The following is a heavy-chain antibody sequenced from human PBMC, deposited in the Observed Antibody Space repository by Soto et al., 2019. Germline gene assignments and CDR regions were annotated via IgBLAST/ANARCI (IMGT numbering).Heavy chain of an antibody. CDR2: IKSKTDGGTT. CDR3: TTGLMGS. CDR1: GFTFSNAW. Sequence: EVQLVESGGGLVKPGGSLRLSCAASGFTFSNAWMSWVRQAPGKGLEWVGRIKSKTDGGTTDYGAPVKGRFTISRDDSENTLYLQNNGLKTEDTAVHFSTTGLMGSWGQGTLVTVSS. J-gene: IGHJ4*02. D-gene: IGHD1-26*01. V-gene: IGHV3-15*01.